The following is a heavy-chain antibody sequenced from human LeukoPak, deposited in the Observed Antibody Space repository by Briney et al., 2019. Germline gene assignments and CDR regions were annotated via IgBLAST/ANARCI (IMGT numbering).Heavy chain of an antibody. CDR3: AKQNGGSGYFDY. CDR1: GFTFSSYA. Sequence: GGSLRLSCAASGFTFSSYAMSWVRQAPGKGLEWVSAISGSGGSTYYADSVKGRFTISRDKSKNTLHLQMNSLRAEDTAVYYYAKQNGGSGYFDYWGQGTLVTVSS. J-gene: IGHJ4*02. D-gene: IGHD2-15*01. V-gene: IGHV3-23*01. CDR2: ISGSGGST.